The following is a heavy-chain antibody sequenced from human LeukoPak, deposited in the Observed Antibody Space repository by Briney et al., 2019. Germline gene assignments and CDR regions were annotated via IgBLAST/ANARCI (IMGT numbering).Heavy chain of an antibody. CDR1: GFTFSDYA. CDR3: AREDGSYCRSGCYYSFDY. V-gene: IGHV3-23*01. Sequence: GGSLRLSCAPSGFTFSDYAFHWVRQPPGKGLELVSAISGRGENTYYADSVKGRFTISRDNSTNTLYLLMNSLRGDDTALYFCAREDGSYCRSGCYYSFDYWGQGALVTVSS. CDR2: ISGRGENT. D-gene: IGHD2-21*02. J-gene: IGHJ4*02.